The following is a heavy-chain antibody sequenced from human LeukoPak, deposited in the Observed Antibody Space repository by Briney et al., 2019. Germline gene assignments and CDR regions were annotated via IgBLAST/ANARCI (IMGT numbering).Heavy chain of an antibody. CDR2: IKQDGSEK. J-gene: IGHJ4*02. Sequence: PGGSLRLSCAASGFTVSANYMTWVRQAPGKGLEWVANIKQDGSEKYYVDSVKGRFTISRDNAKNSLYLQMNSLRAEDTAVYYCARDPQWGGLELPLDYWGQGTLVTVSS. V-gene: IGHV3-7*01. D-gene: IGHD1-7*01. CDR3: ARDPQWGGLELPLDY. CDR1: GFTVSANY.